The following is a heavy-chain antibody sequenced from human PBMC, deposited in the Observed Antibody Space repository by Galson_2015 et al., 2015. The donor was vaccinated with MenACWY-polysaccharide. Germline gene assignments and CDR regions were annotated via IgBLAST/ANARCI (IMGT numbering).Heavy chain of an antibody. V-gene: IGHV4-39*01. D-gene: IGHD2-15*01. CDR2: MCSSGTT. CDR3: ARHQPRIDAFDM. CDR1: DGSFSTGRHC. J-gene: IGHJ3*02. Sequence: ETLSLTCTVSDGSFSTGRHCWDWIRQPPGKGRELIGDMCSSGTTYYNPSLKSRVAISVDPPKNQFSLRPSSVTAADTAVYYCARHQPRIDAFDMWGQGTMVTVSS.